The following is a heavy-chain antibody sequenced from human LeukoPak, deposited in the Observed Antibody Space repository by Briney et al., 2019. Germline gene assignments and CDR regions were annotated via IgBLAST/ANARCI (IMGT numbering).Heavy chain of an antibody. Sequence: GGSLRLSCAASGFTVSSTYMSWVRQAPGKGLEWVSVIYSGGSTYYADSVNGRFSISRDNSKNTLYLQMNSLRAEDTALYYCVRDLYYWAAMDVWGQGTTVTVS. D-gene: IGHD3-10*01. CDR3: VRDLYYWAAMDV. V-gene: IGHV3-53*01. J-gene: IGHJ6*02. CDR1: GFTVSSTY. CDR2: IYSGGST.